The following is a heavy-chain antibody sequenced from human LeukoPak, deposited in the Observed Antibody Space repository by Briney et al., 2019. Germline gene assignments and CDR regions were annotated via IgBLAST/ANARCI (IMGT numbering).Heavy chain of an antibody. Sequence: ASVKVSCKASGYSFTSYYMHWVRQAPGQGLEWMGWINPNSGGTNYAQKFQGRVTMTRDTSISTAYMELSRLRSDDTAVYYCARDPQYSAVGTDYWGQGTLVTVSS. V-gene: IGHV1-2*02. CDR1: GYSFTSYY. CDR3: ARDPQYSAVGTDY. CDR2: INPNSGGT. J-gene: IGHJ4*02. D-gene: IGHD6-13*01.